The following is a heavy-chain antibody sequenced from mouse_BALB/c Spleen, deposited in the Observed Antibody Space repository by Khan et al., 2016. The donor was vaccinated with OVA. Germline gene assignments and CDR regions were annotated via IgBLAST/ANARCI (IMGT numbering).Heavy chain of an antibody. D-gene: IGHD2-14*01. CDR1: GDSITSGY. J-gene: IGHJ3*01. Sequence: EVQLQESGPSLVKPSQTLSLTCSVTGDSITSGYWSWIRKFPGNKLEYMGYMLYTGYTDYNPSIKSRIAITRHTAKNQYYLQLNSVTAEDTATYYCARSTYRYAFAYWGQGTLVTVSA. CDR2: MLYTGYT. CDR3: ARSTYRYAFAY. V-gene: IGHV3-8*02.